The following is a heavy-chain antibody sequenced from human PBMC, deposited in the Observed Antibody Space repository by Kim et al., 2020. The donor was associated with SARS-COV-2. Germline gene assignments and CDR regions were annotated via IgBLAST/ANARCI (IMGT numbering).Heavy chain of an antibody. CDR2: IKQDGSEK. J-gene: IGHJ5*02. V-gene: IGHV3-7*01. CDR3: ARDPDCSSTSCYASNWFDP. D-gene: IGHD2-2*01. Sequence: GGSLRLSCAASGFTFSSYWMSWVRQAPGKGLEWVANIKQDGSEKYYVDSVKGRFTISRDNAKNSLYLQMNSLRAEDTAVYYCARDPDCSSTSCYASNWFDPWGQGTLVTVSS. CDR1: GFTFSSYW.